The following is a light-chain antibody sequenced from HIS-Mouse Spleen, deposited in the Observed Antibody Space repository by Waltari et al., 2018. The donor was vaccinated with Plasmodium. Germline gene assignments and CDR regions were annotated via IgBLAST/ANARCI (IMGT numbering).Light chain of an antibody. Sequence: AIRMTQSPSSFSASTGDRVTITCRASQGISSYLAWYQHKPGTAPKLLIYAASTLQSGVPSRFSGSGSGTDFTLTISCLQSEDFATYYCQQYYSYLLTFGGGTKVEIK. CDR3: QQYYSYLLT. J-gene: IGKJ4*01. CDR1: QGISSY. V-gene: IGKV1-8*01. CDR2: AAS.